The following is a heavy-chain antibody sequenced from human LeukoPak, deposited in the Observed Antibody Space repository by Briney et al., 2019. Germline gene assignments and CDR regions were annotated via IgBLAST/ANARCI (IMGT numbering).Heavy chain of an antibody. CDR3: ARDPPGRPYSSSSYG. CDR1: GGTFSSYA. Sequence: SVKVSCKASGGTFSSYAISWVRQAPGQGLEWMGGIIPMFGTANYAQKFQGRVTITADKSTSTAYMELSSLRSEDTAVYYCARDPPGRPYSSSSYGWGQGTLITVSS. J-gene: IGHJ4*02. D-gene: IGHD6-6*01. V-gene: IGHV1-69*06. CDR2: IIPMFGTA.